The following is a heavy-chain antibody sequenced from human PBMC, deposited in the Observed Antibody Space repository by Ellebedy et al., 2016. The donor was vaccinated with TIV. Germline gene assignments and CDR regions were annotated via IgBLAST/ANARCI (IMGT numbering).Heavy chain of an antibody. CDR1: GFTFSDHY. D-gene: IGHD1-7*01. J-gene: IGHJ2*01. CDR3: ARERNYYFDH. CDR2: IRSKAYGGTT. V-gene: IGHV3-72*01. Sequence: PGGSLRLSCAVSGFTFSDHYMNWVRQAPGKGLEWVGFIRSKAYGGTTEYAASVRGRFTISRDDSKNSLYLQMNSLKTEDTAVYYCARERNYYFDHWGRGTLVTVSS.